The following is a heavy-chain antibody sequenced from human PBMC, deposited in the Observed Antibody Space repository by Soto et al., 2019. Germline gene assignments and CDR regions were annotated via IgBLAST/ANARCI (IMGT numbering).Heavy chain of an antibody. V-gene: IGHV2-26*01. CDR3: ALMDGDYNYYAPDV. Sequence: SGPTLVNPTETLTLTCTVSGFSLSNGRMGVSWIRQPPGKPLEWLAHFFSDVERSYSASMQSRLTLSTDTSGSQVVLTMTNMDPVDTATYYCALMDGDYNYYAPDVWGQRTTVTVYS. D-gene: IGHD4-17*01. CDR1: GFSLSNGRMG. CDR2: FFSDVER. J-gene: IGHJ6*02.